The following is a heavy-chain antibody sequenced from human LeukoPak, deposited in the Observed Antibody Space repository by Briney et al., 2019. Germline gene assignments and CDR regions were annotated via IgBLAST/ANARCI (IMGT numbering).Heavy chain of an antibody. J-gene: IGHJ6*03. V-gene: IGHV4-4*07. CDR1: GGSISSYY. D-gene: IGHD3-22*01. CDR2: VYTSGST. Sequence: SETLSLTCTVSGGSISSYYWSWIRQPAGKGLEWIGRVYTSGSTNYNPSLKSRVTMSVDTSKNQFSLKLSSGTAADTAVYYCARNGYYYDSSGYSYYYYMDVWGKGTTVTISS. CDR3: ARNGYYYDSSGYSYYYYMDV.